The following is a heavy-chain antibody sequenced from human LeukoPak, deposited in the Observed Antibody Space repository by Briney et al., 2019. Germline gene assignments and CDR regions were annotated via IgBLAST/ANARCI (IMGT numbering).Heavy chain of an antibody. Sequence: SETLSLTCTVSGGSISSSIYYWGWIRQPPGKGLEWIGSIYYSGSTYYNPSLKSRVTISVDTSKNQFSLKLSSVTAADTAVYYCARTRGIAPAGSPPGYFDYWGQGTLVTVSS. D-gene: IGHD6-13*01. J-gene: IGHJ4*02. CDR2: IYYSGST. CDR1: GGSISSSIYY. CDR3: ARTRGIAPAGSPPGYFDY. V-gene: IGHV4-39*07.